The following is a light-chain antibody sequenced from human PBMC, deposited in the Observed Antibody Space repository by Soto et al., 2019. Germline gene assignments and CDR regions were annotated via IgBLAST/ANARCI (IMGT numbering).Light chain of an antibody. Sequence: EIVLTQSPATLILSPGERATLSCRPSPSVTNFLAWYQQKPGQAPRPLIYGAFNRATGIPARFSGSGSGTDFTLTISSLEPEDSAVYYCQQRNVWPPVTFGQGTRLEIK. J-gene: IGKJ5*01. CDR2: GAF. V-gene: IGKV3-11*01. CDR1: PSVTNF. CDR3: QQRNVWPPVT.